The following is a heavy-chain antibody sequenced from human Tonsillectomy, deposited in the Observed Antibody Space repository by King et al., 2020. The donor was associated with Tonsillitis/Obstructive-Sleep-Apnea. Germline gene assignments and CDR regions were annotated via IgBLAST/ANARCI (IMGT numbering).Heavy chain of an antibody. Sequence: QLQESGPGLVKPSETLSLTCTVSGGSIRTSTYYWGWIRQPPGKALEWIGTIYQSGSTFYNPSLKSRVTISADTSKNQFSLKVTSVTAADTAVYYCARLPTCDFDFGNYWGQGTLVTVSS. V-gene: IGHV4-39*01. D-gene: IGHD3-3*01. CDR1: GGSIRTSTYY. CDR2: IYQSGST. CDR3: ARLPTCDFDFGNY. J-gene: IGHJ4*02.